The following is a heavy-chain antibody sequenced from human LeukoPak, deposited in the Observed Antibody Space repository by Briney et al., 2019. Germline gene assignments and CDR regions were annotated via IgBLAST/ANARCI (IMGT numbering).Heavy chain of an antibody. CDR1: GGSFSGYY. V-gene: IGHV4-34*01. D-gene: IGHD3-22*01. CDR2: INHSGST. J-gene: IGHJ3*02. CDR3: ARGHWARYYYDSSGYSAFDI. Sequence: PSETLSLTCAVYGGSFSGYYWSWIRQPPGKGLEWIGEINHSGSTNYNPSLKSRVTISVDTSKNQFSLKLSSVTAADTAVYYCARGHWARYYYDSSGYSAFDIWGQGTMVTVSS.